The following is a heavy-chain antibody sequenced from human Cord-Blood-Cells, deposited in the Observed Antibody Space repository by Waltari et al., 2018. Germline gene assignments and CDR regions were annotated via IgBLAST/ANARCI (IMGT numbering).Heavy chain of an antibody. CDR3: ARLDFWSGYYDY. D-gene: IGHD3-3*01. V-gene: IGHV4-39*01. J-gene: IGHJ4*02. Sequence: QLQLQESGPGLVKPSETLSLTCTVSGGSISSSSYYWGWIRPPPGKGLEWSGSIYYSGSTYYNPSLKSRVTISVDTSKNQFSLKLSSVTAADTAVYYCARLDFWSGYYDYWGQGTLVTVSS. CDR1: GGSISSSSYY. CDR2: IYYSGST.